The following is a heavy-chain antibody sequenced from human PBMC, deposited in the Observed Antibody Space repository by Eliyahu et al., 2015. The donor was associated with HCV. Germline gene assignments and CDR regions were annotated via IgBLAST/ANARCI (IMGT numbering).Heavy chain of an antibody. Sequence: EVKKPGSSVKVSCKASGGTFSSYAISWVRQAPGQGLEWMGGIIPIFGTANYAQKFQGRVTITADESTSTAYMELSSLRSEDTAVYYCAKGYCSGGSCYSNYYYGMDVWGQGTTVTVSS. CDR3: AKGYCSGGSCYSNYYYGMDV. CDR2: IIPIFGTA. J-gene: IGHJ6*02. D-gene: IGHD2-15*01. CDR1: GGTFSSYA. V-gene: IGHV1-69*01.